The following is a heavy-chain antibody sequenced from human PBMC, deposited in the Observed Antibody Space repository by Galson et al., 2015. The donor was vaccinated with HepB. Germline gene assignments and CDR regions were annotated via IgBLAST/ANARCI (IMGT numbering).Heavy chain of an antibody. Sequence: SLRLSCAASGFTFSSYWMSWVRQAPGKGLEWVANIKQDGSEKYYVDSVKGRFTISRDNSKNTLYLQMNSLRAEDTAVYYCAREAYSSSSGRGPEDYWGQGTLVTVSS. J-gene: IGHJ4*02. CDR3: AREAYSSSSGRGPEDY. D-gene: IGHD6-6*01. V-gene: IGHV3-7*01. CDR2: IKQDGSEK. CDR1: GFTFSSYW.